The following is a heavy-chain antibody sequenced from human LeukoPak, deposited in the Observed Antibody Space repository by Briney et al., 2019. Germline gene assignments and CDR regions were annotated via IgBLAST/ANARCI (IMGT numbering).Heavy chain of an antibody. CDR1: GGSIESYY. CDR2: IAASGTT. J-gene: IGHJ6*03. V-gene: IGHV4-4*08. D-gene: IGHD5-18*01. Sequence: SETLSLTCSVSGGSIESYYWSWIRQPPGKGLEFIGYIAASGTTKHNPSLKSRITLSMDTSQNQFSLKLRSVTAADTAVYFCARTVQGYSFGADSSYYYFMDVWGRGATVTVSS. CDR3: ARTVQGYSFGADSSYYYFMDV.